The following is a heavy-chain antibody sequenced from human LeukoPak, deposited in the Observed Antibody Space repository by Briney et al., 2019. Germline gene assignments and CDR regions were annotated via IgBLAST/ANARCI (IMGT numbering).Heavy chain of an antibody. D-gene: IGHD6-6*01. CDR3: ARSGGSSSLGY. CDR1: GFTFSSYW. J-gene: IGHJ4*02. Sequence: GGSLRLSCAASGFTFSSYWMHWVRQAPGKGLVWVSHINTDGSSTTYAVSVKGRLTISRDNAKNTLYLQMNSLRAEDTAVYYCARSGGSSSLGYWGQGTLVTVSS. V-gene: IGHV3-74*01. CDR2: INTDGSST.